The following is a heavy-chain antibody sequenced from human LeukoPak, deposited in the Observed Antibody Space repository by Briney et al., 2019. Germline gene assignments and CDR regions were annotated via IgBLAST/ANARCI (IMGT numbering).Heavy chain of an antibody. CDR2: IIPIFDKA. V-gene: IGHV1-69*05. CDR3: SRVMGT. J-gene: IGHJ5*02. CDR1: GGTFSSYA. Sequence: APVKVSCKASGGTFSSYAISWVRQAPGQGLEWMGGIIPIFDKATYAQKVQGRVTITRDESTITAFMELSSLRSDYTAGYFCSRVMGTWGQGTLVTVSS. D-gene: IGHD7-27*01.